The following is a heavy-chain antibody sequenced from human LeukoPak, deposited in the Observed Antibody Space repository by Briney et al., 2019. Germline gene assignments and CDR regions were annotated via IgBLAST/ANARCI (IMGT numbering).Heavy chain of an antibody. CDR1: GITFGKNW. J-gene: IGHJ5*02. Sequence: GGSLRLSCAASGITFGKNWMHWVRQGPGKGLVWISRINSDGGGAIYADSVKGRFTVSRDNAKNTLYLQMNSLRDEDTAVYYCARDVPHNWCDTWRQGTLVTVCS. V-gene: IGHV3-74*01. CDR2: INSDGGGA. CDR3: ARDVPHNWCDT.